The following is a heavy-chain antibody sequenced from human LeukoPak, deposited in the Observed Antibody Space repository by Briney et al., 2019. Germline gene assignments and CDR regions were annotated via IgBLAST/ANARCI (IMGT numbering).Heavy chain of an antibody. CDR1: GFTFSDYY. D-gene: IGHD1-26*01. Sequence: GGSPRLSCAASGFTFSDYYMSWIRQAPGKGLEWVSYISSSTYTNYADSVKGRFTISRDNAKNSMYLQMNSLRAEDTAAYYCARISGSYVFDYWGQGTLVTVSS. CDR3: ARISGSYVFDY. CDR2: ISSSTYT. J-gene: IGHJ4*02. V-gene: IGHV3-11*03.